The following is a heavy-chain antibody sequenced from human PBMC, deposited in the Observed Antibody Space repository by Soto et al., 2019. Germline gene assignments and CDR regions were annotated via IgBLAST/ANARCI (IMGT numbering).Heavy chain of an antibody. CDR2: IVVGSGNT. D-gene: IGHD2-21*01. CDR3: AAILRVGDDPDFDY. Sequence: QMQLVQSGPEVKKPGTSVKVSCKASGFTFTSSAVQWVRQARGQRLEWIGWIVVGSGNTNYAQKFQERVTITRDMSTSTAYMELSTLRSEDTAVYYCAAILRVGDDPDFDYWGQGTLDTVSS. J-gene: IGHJ4*02. V-gene: IGHV1-58*01. CDR1: GFTFTSSA.